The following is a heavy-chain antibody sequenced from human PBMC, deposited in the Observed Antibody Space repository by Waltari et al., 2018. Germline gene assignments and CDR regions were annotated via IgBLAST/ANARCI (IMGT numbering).Heavy chain of an antibody. Sequence: QVQLVQSGAEVKKPGASVKVSCKASGYTFTSHGISWVRQAPGQGLEWMGWISAYNGNTNYAQKLQGRVTMTTDTSTSTAYMELRSLRSDDTAVYYCARETPYRTNYYYYYMDVWGKGTTVTISS. CDR2: ISAYNGNT. CDR3: ARETPYRTNYYYYYMDV. V-gene: IGHV1-18*01. J-gene: IGHJ6*03. D-gene: IGHD2-2*01. CDR1: GYTFTSHG.